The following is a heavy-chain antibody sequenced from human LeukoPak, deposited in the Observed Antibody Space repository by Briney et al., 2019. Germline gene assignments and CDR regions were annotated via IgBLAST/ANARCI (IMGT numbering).Heavy chain of an antibody. V-gene: IGHV3-7*01. CDR3: TRRLDD. Sequence: GGSLRLPCAASGFSFNSDWMDWVRQAPGKGLEWVANIKHDESEKNYLDSVKGRFTISRDNAQNSLYLQMNGLRVEDTAVYYCTRRLDDWGQGTLVTVSS. CDR2: IKHDESEK. J-gene: IGHJ4*02. D-gene: IGHD3-16*01. CDR1: GFSFNSDW.